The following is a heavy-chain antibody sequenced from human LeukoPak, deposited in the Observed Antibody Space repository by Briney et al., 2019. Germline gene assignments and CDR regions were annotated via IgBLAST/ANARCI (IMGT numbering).Heavy chain of an antibody. CDR3: ARIVTTPDY. CDR2: INHSGST. J-gene: IGHJ4*02. D-gene: IGHD5-12*01. Sequence: SETLSLTCAVYGGSFSGYYWSWIRQPPGKGLEWIGEINHSGSTNYNPSLKSRVTISVDTSKNQFSLKLSSVTAADAAVYYCARIVTTPDYWGQGTLVTVSS. V-gene: IGHV4-34*01. CDR1: GGSFSGYY.